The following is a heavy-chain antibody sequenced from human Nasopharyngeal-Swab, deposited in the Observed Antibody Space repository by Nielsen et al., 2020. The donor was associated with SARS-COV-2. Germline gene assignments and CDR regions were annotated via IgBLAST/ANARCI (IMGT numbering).Heavy chain of an antibody. CDR2: VYHSGST. CDR1: GGSISSGGYY. V-gene: IGHV4-61*08. J-gene: IGHJ4*02. D-gene: IGHD3-9*01. CDR3: ARYNILTGWGY. Sequence: SETLSLTCAVSGGSISSGGYYRSWIRQPPGKGLEWIGYVYHSGSTDYNPPLKSRVTISVDTSKNQFSLKLSSVTAADTAVYYCARYNILTGWGYWGQGTLVTVSS.